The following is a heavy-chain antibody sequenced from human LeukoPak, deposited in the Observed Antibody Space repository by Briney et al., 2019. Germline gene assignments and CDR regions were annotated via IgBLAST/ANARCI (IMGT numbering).Heavy chain of an antibody. Sequence: PGGSLRLSCAASGFTFSSYSMNWVRQAPGKGREWVSSIRSTSSYIFYADSVKGRFTISRDNAKNSLYLQMNSLRDEDTAVYYCARDLGFTVVTGAFDYWGQGTLVTVSS. CDR2: IRSTSSYI. V-gene: IGHV3-21*01. CDR1: GFTFSSYS. CDR3: ARDLGFTVVTGAFDY. J-gene: IGHJ4*02. D-gene: IGHD4-23*01.